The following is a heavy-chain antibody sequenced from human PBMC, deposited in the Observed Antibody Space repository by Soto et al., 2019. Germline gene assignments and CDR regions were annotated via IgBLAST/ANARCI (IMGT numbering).Heavy chain of an antibody. CDR1: GFTFSTYA. Sequence: GGSLRLSCAASGFTFSTYAMHWVRQAPGKGLEYVSAISNNGGSTYYANSVKGRFTISRDNSNNTLYLQMNSLRAEDTAVYLCARRAPSSGWYDLDYWGQGTLVTVSS. CDR2: ISNNGGST. V-gene: IGHV3-64*01. CDR3: ARRAPSSGWYDLDY. J-gene: IGHJ4*02. D-gene: IGHD6-19*01.